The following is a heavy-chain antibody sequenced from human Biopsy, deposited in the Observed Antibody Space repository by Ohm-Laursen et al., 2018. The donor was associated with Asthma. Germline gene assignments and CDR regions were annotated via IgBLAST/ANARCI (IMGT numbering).Heavy chain of an antibody. D-gene: IGHD3-10*01. V-gene: IGHV1-18*01. CDR2: ISVYNGNA. CDR1: GYTFNSAG. CDR3: ARAVDYSHYYGIDV. J-gene: IGHJ6*02. Sequence: SSVKVSCNTSGYTFNSAGITWVRQAPGQGLEWMGWISVYNGNAKVAQKLQDRVTMITDTSTSTAYMELRSLRSDDTAVYFCARAVDYSHYYGIDVWGQGTTVTVS.